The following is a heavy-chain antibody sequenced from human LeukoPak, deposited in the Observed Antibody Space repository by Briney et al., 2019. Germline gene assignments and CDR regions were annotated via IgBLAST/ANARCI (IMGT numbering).Heavy chain of an antibody. V-gene: IGHV3-20*04. D-gene: IGHD3-10*01. CDR2: INWNGGST. J-gene: IGHJ4*02. Sequence: PGGSLRLSCAASGFTFDDYGMSWVRQAPGKGLEWVSGINWNGGSTGYADSVKGRFTISRDNAKNSLYLQMNSLRAEDTALYYCARDREDLWFGESRYYFDYWGQGTLVTVSS. CDR3: ARDREDLWFGESRYYFDY. CDR1: GFTFDDYG.